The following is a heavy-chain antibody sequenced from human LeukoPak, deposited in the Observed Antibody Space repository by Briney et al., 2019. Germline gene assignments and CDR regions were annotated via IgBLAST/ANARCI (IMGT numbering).Heavy chain of an antibody. CDR2: IYTSGST. J-gene: IGHJ3*02. Sequence: KPSETLSLTCTVSGGSISSYYWTWIRQPAGKGLEWIGRIYTSGSTNYNPSLKSRVTMSVDTSKNQFSLKLRSGTAADTAVYYCARDRPPWRGSGSRDAFDIWGQGTMATVSS. CDR1: GGSISSYY. V-gene: IGHV4-4*07. D-gene: IGHD3-10*01. CDR3: ARDRPPWRGSGSRDAFDI.